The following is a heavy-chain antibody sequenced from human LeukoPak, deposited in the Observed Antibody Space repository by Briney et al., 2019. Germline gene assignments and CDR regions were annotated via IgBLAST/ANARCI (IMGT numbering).Heavy chain of an antibody. J-gene: IGHJ4*02. CDR2: INSDGSST. CDR3: ARGHLDFDY. Sequence: GGSLRLSCAGSGFTFNSYWVHWVRQAQGKGLVWVSRINSDGSSTSYAGSVEGRFTLFTDHAKNTLFLQLKSVRGEDTDLHFCARGHLDFDYWGQGTLVTVSS. V-gene: IGHV3-74*01. CDR1: GFTFNSYW.